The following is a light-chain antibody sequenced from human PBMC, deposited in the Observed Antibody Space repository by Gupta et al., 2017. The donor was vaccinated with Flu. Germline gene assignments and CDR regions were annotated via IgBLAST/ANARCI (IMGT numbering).Light chain of an antibody. V-gene: IGKV1-39*01. CDR2: TAS. CDR3: QQRHSTPYT. J-gene: IGKJ4*01. CDR1: QSISRY. Sequence: DIQMTQSPSSLSASVGDRVTITCRASQSISRYLNWYQQKPGKAPKLLIYTASNLQSGIPSSFSGSGSGTDFTLTISRRQPEEFATYYCQQRHSTPYTFGGGTKVDIK.